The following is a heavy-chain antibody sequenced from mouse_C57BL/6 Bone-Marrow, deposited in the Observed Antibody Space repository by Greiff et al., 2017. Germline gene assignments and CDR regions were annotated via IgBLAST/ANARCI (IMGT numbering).Heavy chain of an antibody. CDR3: ERARSAWFAY. CDR2: IDPSDSYT. V-gene: IGHV1-69*01. J-gene: IGHJ3*01. Sequence: VQLQQPGAELVMPGASVKLSCKASGYTFTSYWMHWVKQRPGQGLEWIGEIDPSDSYTNYNQKFKGKSTLTVDKSSSTAYMQLSSLTSEDSAVYYCERARSAWFAYWGQGTRVTVSA. CDR1: GYTFTSYW.